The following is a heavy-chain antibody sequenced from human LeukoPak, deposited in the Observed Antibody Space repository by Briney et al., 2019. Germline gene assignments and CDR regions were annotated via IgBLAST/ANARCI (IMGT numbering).Heavy chain of an antibody. V-gene: IGHV3-73*01. CDR2: IRSKANSYAT. CDR1: GFTFSGSA. Sequence: GGSLRLSCAASGFTFSGSAMHWVRQASGKGLEWVGRIRSKANSYATAYAASVKGRFTISRDGSKNTAYLQMNSLKTEDTAVYSFTRGVLPDYWGQGTLVTVSS. D-gene: IGHD3-16*01. J-gene: IGHJ4*02. CDR3: TRGVLPDY.